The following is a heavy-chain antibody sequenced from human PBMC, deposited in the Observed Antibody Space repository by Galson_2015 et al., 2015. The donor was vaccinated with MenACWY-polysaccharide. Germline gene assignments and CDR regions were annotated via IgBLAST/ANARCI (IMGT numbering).Heavy chain of an antibody. V-gene: IGHV6-1*01. CDR1: GDSVASKSAT. Sequence: CAISGDSVASKSATWDWIRQSPSRGLEWLGRTYLRSRWYYDYAESVKGRITISPDTSKNQFSLQLNSVTPEDTAVHYCAREGWRREGYEYVDTWGQGTLVTVSS. CDR2: TYLRSRWYY. D-gene: IGHD5-24*01. J-gene: IGHJ4*02. CDR3: AREGWRREGYEYVDT.